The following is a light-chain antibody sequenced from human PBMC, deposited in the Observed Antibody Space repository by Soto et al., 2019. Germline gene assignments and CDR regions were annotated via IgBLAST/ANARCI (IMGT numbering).Light chain of an antibody. V-gene: IGKV1-9*01. CDR2: AAS. J-gene: IGKJ5*01. Sequence: ILLTQSQSSLSASVGDRVTITCRASQGIDTSLAWYQQKPGKAPKLLIYAASNFQSGVPSRFSGSGSGTHFTLTISSLQPEDFATYYCQQLHGYPITFGQGTRLEIK. CDR1: QGIDTS. CDR3: QQLHGYPIT.